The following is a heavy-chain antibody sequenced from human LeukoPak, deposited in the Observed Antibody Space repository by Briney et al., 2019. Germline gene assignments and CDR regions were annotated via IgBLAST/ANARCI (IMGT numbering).Heavy chain of an antibody. CDR2: INHSGST. J-gene: IGHJ1*01. V-gene: IGHV4-34*01. CDR1: GGSFSGYY. CDR3: ARGHDYGVAWFQH. D-gene: IGHD4-17*01. Sequence: SETLSLTCAVYGGSFSGYYWSWIRQPPGKGLEWIGEINHSGSTNYNPSLKSRVTISVDTSKNQFSLKLRSVTAADTAVYYCARGHDYGVAWFQHWGQGTLVTVSS.